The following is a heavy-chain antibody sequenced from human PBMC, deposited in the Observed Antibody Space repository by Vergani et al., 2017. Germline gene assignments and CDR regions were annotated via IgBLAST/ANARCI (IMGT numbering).Heavy chain of an antibody. CDR2: INHSGST. CDR3: ARGRSTLKFIARAVGYFDY. CDR1: GGSFSGYY. V-gene: IGHV4-34*01. D-gene: IGHD2-2*01. Sequence: QVQLQQWGAGLLKPSETLSLTCAVYGGSFSGYYWSWIRQPPGKGLEWIGEINHSGSTNYNPSLKSRFTISVDTSKNQFSLKLSSVTAADTAVYYCARGRSTLKFIARAVGYFDYWGQGTLVTVSS. J-gene: IGHJ4*02.